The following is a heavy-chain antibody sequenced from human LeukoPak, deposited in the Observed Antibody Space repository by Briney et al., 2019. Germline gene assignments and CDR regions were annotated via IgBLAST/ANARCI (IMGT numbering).Heavy chain of an antibody. CDR2: ISGSGGDT. CDR1: GFTFSTYA. V-gene: IGHV3-23*01. D-gene: IGHD2-15*01. J-gene: IGHJ4*02. CDR3: ARGPVVPVATYYFDY. Sequence: GRSLRLSCAASGFTFSTYAMTWVRQAPGKGLEWVSAISGSGGDTFYADSVKGRFTISRDNSKNTMYLQMNSLTAEDTATYYCARGPVVPVATYYFDYWGQGTLVTVSS.